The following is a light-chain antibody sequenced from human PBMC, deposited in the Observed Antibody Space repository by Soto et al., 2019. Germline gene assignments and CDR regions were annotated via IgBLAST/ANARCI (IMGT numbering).Light chain of an antibody. CDR1: SSNIGNNF. J-gene: IGLJ2*01. Sequence: QSVLTQPPSASETPGQRVTISCSGSSSNIGNNFIYWYQHLPGTAPKLLIYRNDQRPSGVPDRFSGSKSGTSASLAISGLRSEDEADYYCSAWDDSLTGVIFGGGTKLTVI. V-gene: IGLV1-47*01. CDR2: RND. CDR3: SAWDDSLTGVI.